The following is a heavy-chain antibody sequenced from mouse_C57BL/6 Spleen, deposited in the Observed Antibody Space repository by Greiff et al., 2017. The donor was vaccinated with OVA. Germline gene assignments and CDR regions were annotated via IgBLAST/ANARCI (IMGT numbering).Heavy chain of an antibody. CDR2: IDPSDSYT. J-gene: IGHJ2*01. CDR1: GYTFTSYW. V-gene: IGHV1-50*01. CDR3: ARVSYYDY. Sequence: QVQLQQPGAELVKPGASVKLSCKASGYTFTSYWMQWVNQRPGQGLEWIGEIDPSDSYTNYNQKFKGKATLTVDTSSSTAYMQLSSLTSEDSAVYYCARVSYYDYWGKGTTLTVSS.